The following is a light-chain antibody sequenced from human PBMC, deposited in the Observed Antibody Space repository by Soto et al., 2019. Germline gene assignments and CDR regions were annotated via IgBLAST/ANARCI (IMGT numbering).Light chain of an antibody. V-gene: IGLV2-11*01. Sequence: QSALTQPRSVSGSPGQSVTISCTGTSSDVGAYNYVSWYQQHPGKAPTLMIYDVIKRPSGVPHRFSGSKSGNTASLTISGLQAEDEADYYCCSYAGSNTLIYVFGTGTKLTVL. CDR2: DVI. J-gene: IGLJ1*01. CDR3: CSYAGSNTLIYV. CDR1: SSDVGAYNY.